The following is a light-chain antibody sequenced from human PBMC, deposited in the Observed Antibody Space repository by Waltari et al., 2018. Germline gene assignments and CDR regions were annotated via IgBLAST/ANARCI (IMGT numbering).Light chain of an antibody. CDR2: GAS. Sequence: EIVLTQSPGTLSLSPGERITLSCRASQSVSSKYLAWYQQKPGQAPRLLIYGASSRATGIPDRFSGRGSGTDVTLTSSRLEPEDFAVYYCQQYGSSPPISFGQGTRLEIK. CDR1: QSVSSKY. V-gene: IGKV3-20*01. CDR3: QQYGSSPPIS. J-gene: IGKJ5*01.